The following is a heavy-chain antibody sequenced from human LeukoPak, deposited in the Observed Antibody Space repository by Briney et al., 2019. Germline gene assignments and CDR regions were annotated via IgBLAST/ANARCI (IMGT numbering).Heavy chain of an antibody. CDR1: GFTFSSYA. D-gene: IGHD1-14*01. CDR2: ISYDGSNK. Sequence: PGRSLGLSCAASGFTFSSYAMHWVRQAPGKGLEWAAVISYDGSNKYYADSVKGRFTISRDNSKNTLYLQMNSLRAEDTAVYYCARYKGYYYYMDVWGKGTTVTVSS. J-gene: IGHJ6*03. CDR3: ARYKGYYYYMDV. V-gene: IGHV3-30*01.